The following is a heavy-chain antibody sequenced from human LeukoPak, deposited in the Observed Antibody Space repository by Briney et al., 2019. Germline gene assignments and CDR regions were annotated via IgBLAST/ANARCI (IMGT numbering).Heavy chain of an antibody. CDR3: ARDPNSSGWYEGGWFDP. J-gene: IGHJ5*02. CDR1: GFTFSSYW. V-gene: IGHV3-74*01. D-gene: IGHD6-19*01. Sequence: GGSLRLSCAASGFTFSSYWMHWVRQAPGKGLVWVSRINSDGSSTSYADSVKGRFTISRDNAKNTLYLQMNSLRAEDTAVYYCARDPNSSGWYEGGWFDPWGQGTLVTVSS. CDR2: INSDGSST.